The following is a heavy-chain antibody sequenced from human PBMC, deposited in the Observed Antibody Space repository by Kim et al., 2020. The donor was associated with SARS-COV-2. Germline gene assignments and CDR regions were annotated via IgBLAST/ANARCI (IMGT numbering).Heavy chain of an antibody. CDR1: GGSISSYY. CDR2: IYYSGST. CDR3: ARVGGLERTVVWFDP. J-gene: IGHJ5*02. D-gene: IGHD1-1*01. V-gene: IGHV4-59*13. Sequence: SETLSLTCTVSGGSISSYYWSWIRQPPGKGLEWIGYIYYSGSTNYNPSLKSRVTISVDTSKNQFSLKLSSVTAADTAVYYCARVGGLERTVVWFDPWGQGTLVTVSS.